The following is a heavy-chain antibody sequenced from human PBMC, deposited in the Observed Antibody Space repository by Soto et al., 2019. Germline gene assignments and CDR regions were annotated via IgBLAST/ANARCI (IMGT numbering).Heavy chain of an antibody. D-gene: IGHD3-10*01. J-gene: IGHJ6*02. CDR1: GYTFTSYY. CDR3: ARGPLWFGESPAYYYGMDV. Sequence: ASVKVSCKASGYTFTSYYMHWVRQAPGQGLEWMGIINPSGGSTSYAQKFQGRVTMTRDTSTSTVYMELSSLRSEDTAVYYCARGPLWFGESPAYYYGMDVWGQGTTVTVSS. V-gene: IGHV1-46*01. CDR2: INPSGGST.